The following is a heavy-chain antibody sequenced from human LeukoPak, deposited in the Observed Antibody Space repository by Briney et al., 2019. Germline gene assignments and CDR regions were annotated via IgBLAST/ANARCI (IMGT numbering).Heavy chain of an antibody. J-gene: IGHJ4*02. D-gene: IGHD3-10*01. Sequence: PSGTLSLTCTVSGGSINRSANYWGWIRQPPGKGLEWIGSFYYSGTTYYNESLKSRATIFVDTSKNRFSLRLSSLTAADTAVYYCARGGSGNYYFLFDYWGQGTLATVSS. V-gene: IGHV4-39*02. CDR1: GGSINRSANY. CDR3: ARGGSGNYYFLFDY. CDR2: FYYSGTT.